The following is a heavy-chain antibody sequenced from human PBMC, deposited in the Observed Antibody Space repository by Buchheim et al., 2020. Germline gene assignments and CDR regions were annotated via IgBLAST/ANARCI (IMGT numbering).Heavy chain of an antibody. V-gene: IGHV3-23*01. J-gene: IGHJ4*02. CDR1: GFTFSSYV. Sequence: EVQLLESGGGLVQPGGSLRLSCAASGFTFSSYVMSWVRQAPGKGLEWVSVISDSGGSTYYADSVKGRFTISRDNSKNTLSLQMNSLRAEDTAVYYCARNQIDYSNYAYFDYWGQGTL. CDR2: ISDSGGST. D-gene: IGHD4-11*01. CDR3: ARNQIDYSNYAYFDY.